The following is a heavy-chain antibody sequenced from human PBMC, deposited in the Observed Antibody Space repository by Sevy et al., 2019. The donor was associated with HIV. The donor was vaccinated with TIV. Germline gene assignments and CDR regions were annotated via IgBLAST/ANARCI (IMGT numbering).Heavy chain of an antibody. J-gene: IGHJ4*02. CDR1: GFSFSSYG. CDR3: ARDHEFYDYGDYGPTFFPDY. D-gene: IGHD4-17*01. Sequence: GGSLRLSCAASGFSFSSYGMHWVRQAPGKGLEWVALIWFDGSNSYYADSVKGRFTISRDTSKNTVYLQMNSLRAEDTAVYYCARDHEFYDYGDYGPTFFPDYWGQGNRSPSPQ. V-gene: IGHV3-33*01. CDR2: IWFDGSNS.